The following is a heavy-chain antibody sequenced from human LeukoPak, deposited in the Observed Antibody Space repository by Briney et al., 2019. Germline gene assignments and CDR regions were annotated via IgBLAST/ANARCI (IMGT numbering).Heavy chain of an antibody. J-gene: IGHJ3*02. CDR3: ARVVVITGMHAFDI. D-gene: IGHD3-22*01. CDR1: GGSFSGYY. V-gene: IGHV4-34*01. Sequence: SETLSLTCAVYGGSFSGYYWSWIRQPPGKGLEWIGEINHSGSTNYNPSLKSRVTISVDTSKNQFSLKLSSVTAADTAVYYCARVVVITGMHAFDIWGQGTMVTVSS. CDR2: INHSGST.